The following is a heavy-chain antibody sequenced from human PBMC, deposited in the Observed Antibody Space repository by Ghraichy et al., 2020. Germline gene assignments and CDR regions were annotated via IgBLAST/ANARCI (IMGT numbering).Heavy chain of an antibody. J-gene: IGHJ5*02. CDR2: IYYSGST. Sequence: SETLSLTCTVSGGSISSGDYYWSWIRQPPGKGLEWIGYIYYSGSTYYNPSLKSRVTISVDTSKNQFSLKLSSVTAADTAVYYCARDLGCYDSSGYYWFDPWGQGTLVTVSS. CDR1: GGSISSGDYY. V-gene: IGHV4-30-4*01. D-gene: IGHD3-22*01. CDR3: ARDLGCYDSSGYYWFDP.